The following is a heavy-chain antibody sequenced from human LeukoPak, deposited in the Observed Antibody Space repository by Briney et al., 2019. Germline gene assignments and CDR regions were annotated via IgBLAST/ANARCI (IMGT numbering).Heavy chain of an antibody. J-gene: IGHJ5*02. D-gene: IGHD1-26*01. CDR3: ARAVSMQIWWETVFDP. CDR1: GGSMTSGNYY. V-gene: IGHV4-31*03. Sequence: SETLSLTCTVSGGSMTSGNYYWTSIRQRPGKGLEWIVHTFYTGSTYYNPSLKNRLSISVDTSKNQFSLNLTSVTAADTAVYFCARAVSMQIWWETVFDPWGQGTQVTVSS. CDR2: TFYTGST.